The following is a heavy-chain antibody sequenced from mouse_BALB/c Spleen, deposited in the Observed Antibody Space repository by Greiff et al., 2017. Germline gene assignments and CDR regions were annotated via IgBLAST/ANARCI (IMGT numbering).Heavy chain of an antibody. CDR1: GFTFSSYA. CDR3: ARAGGSTHYFDY. V-gene: IGHV5-9-4*01. J-gene: IGHJ2*01. CDR2: ISSGGSYT. Sequence: EVQGVESGGGLVKPGGSLKLSCAASGFTFSSYAMSWVRQSPEKRLEWVAEISSGGSYTYYPDTVTGRFTISRDNAKNTLYLEMSSLRSEDTAMYYCARAGGSTHYFDYWGQGTTLTVSS. D-gene: IGHD1-1*01.